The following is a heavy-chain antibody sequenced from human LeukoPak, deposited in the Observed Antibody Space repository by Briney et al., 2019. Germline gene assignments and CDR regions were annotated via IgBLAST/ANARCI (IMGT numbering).Heavy chain of an antibody. V-gene: IGHV3-30*03. J-gene: IGHJ4*02. D-gene: IGHD3-9*01. CDR2: LSYDGSNK. CDR3: ARGAGSLIHDSLYFDY. Sequence: GGSLRLSCAASGFTFSSYGMYWVRQAPGKGLDWVAVLSYDGSNKYYADSLKGRFIISRDNSKNTLYLQMNSLRAEDTAVYYCARGAGSLIHDSLYFDYWGQGTLVTVSS. CDR1: GFTFSSYG.